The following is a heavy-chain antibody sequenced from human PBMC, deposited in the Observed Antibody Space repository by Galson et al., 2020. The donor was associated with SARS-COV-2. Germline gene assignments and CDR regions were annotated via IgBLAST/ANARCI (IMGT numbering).Heavy chain of an antibody. CDR1: GFTFTNFV. Sequence: ASVKVSCTASGFTFTNFVTNWVRPAPGQGLEWMGWITPKSGNTGSAQKFQGRVTITRATATSTAYTDLNSRRPVDTAVYYCARVWERGLIYGSWFEPWGQGTLVTGSS. V-gene: IGHV1-8*02. CDR3: ARVWERGLIYGSWFEP. CDR2: ITPKSGNT. J-gene: IGHJ5*02. D-gene: IGHD1-26*01.